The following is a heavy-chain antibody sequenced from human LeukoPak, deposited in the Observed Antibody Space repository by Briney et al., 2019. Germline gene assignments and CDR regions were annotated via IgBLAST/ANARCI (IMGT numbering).Heavy chain of an antibody. Sequence: SETLSLTCTVSGGSSNISSYSWGWIRQRPGKGLEYIGSIHYSGRTYYNPSLKSRVTISVDTSKNQISLNLSSVTAADTAVYYCARDRPALQWPEPPYNAFDIWGQGTMVTVSS. D-gene: IGHD1-14*01. V-gene: IGHV4-39*07. J-gene: IGHJ3*02. CDR2: IHYSGRT. CDR3: ARDRPALQWPEPPYNAFDI. CDR1: GGSSNISSYS.